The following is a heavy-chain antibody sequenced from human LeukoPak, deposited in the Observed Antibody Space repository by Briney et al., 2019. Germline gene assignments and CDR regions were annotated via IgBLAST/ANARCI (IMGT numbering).Heavy chain of an antibody. Sequence: SETLSLTCAVSGGSISSGGYSWSWIRQPPGKGLEWIGYIYHSGSTYYNPSLKSRVTISVDRSKNQFSLKLSSVTAADTAVYYCARRILNTLPGRGLAFDIWGQGTMVTVSS. V-gene: IGHV4-30-2*01. CDR1: GGSISSGGYS. CDR2: IYHSGST. CDR3: ARRILNTLPGRGLAFDI. J-gene: IGHJ3*02. D-gene: IGHD1-26*01.